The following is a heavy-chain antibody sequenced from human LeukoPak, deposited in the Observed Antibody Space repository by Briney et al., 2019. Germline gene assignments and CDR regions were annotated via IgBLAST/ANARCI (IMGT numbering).Heavy chain of an antibody. J-gene: IGHJ4*02. CDR2: IKQDGSEK. D-gene: IGHD3-22*01. CDR1: GFTFSSRDW. Sequence: PGGSLRLSCVASGFTFSSRDWMTWVRQAPGKGLEWVANIKQDGSEKNYVDSVKGRFTISRDNAKNSVDLQMNSLRVEDTAVYYCARDLYRIVVVPHYFDYWGQGTLVTVSS. V-gene: IGHV3-7*01. CDR3: ARDLYRIVVVPHYFDY.